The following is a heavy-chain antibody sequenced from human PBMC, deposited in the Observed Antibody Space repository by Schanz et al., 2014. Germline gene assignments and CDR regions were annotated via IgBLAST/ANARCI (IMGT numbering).Heavy chain of an antibody. CDR3: VRIYSGYSGGYLDY. J-gene: IGHJ4*02. Sequence: EVYLVESGGGLVKPGGSLRLSCAASGFTFSSYWMSWVRQAPGKGLEWVANIKHDGGEKYYVDSLKGRFTISRDNAKXXLYLQMSSXXXXXXXXXYCVRIYSGYSGGYLDYWGQGTLVTVSS. CDR2: IKHDGGEK. D-gene: IGHD5-12*01. V-gene: IGHV3-7*01. CDR1: GFTFSSYW.